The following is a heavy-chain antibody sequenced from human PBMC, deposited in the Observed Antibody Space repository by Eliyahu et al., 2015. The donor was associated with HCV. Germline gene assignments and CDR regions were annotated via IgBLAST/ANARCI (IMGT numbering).Heavy chain of an antibody. D-gene: IGHD2-21*02. CDR1: GGSISSYY. Sequence: QVQLQESGPGLVKPSXTLSLTCTVSGGSISSYYWNWIRQPPGKGLXWIGYIYYSGSTNYNPSXKSRVTISVDTSKNQFSXKLSSVTAADTAVYYCARLEGDSSFGNWGQGTLVTVSS. J-gene: IGHJ4*02. CDR2: IYYSGST. CDR3: ARLEGDSSFGN. V-gene: IGHV4-59*08.